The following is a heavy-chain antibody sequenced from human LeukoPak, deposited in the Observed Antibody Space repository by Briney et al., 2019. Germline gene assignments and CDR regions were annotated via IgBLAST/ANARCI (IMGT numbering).Heavy chain of an antibody. CDR3: ARHYSSSWYGNWFDP. D-gene: IGHD6-13*01. CDR1: GYTFTSYD. J-gene: IGHJ5*02. V-gene: IGHV1-8*03. CDR2: MNPNSGNT. Sequence: SVKVSCKASGYTFTSYDINWVRQATGQGLEWMGWMNPNSGNTGYAQKFQGRVTITRNTSISTAYMELSSLRSEDTAVYYCARHYSSSWYGNWFDPWGQGTLVTVSS.